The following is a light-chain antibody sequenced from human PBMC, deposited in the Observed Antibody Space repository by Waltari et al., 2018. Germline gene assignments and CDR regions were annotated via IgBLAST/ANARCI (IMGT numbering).Light chain of an antibody. Sequence: QSALTQPASVSGSPGQSITISCTGTSSDVGTYNYVSWYQQPPGKAPNIMIFVVNIRPAGVSNRFSGSKSVNTASLTISGLQAEDEADYYCSSYISSSTLELFGGGTSLTVL. CDR3: SSYISSSTLEL. CDR1: SSDVGTYNY. CDR2: VVN. J-gene: IGLJ2*01. V-gene: IGLV2-14*03.